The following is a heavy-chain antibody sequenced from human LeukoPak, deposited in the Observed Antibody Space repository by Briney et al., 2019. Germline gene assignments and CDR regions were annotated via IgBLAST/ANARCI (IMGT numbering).Heavy chain of an antibody. D-gene: IGHD5-24*01. CDR3: ARVGRWLQLTGYFDY. V-gene: IGHV1-69*05. Sequence: SVEVSCKASGGTLSSYAITWVRQAPGQGLEWMGGIVPFFGTTNYAQKFQGRVTLTTDESTSTAYMELSSLRSEDTAVYYCARVGRWLQLTGYFDYWGQGTLVTVSS. J-gene: IGHJ4*02. CDR1: GGTLSSYA. CDR2: IVPFFGTT.